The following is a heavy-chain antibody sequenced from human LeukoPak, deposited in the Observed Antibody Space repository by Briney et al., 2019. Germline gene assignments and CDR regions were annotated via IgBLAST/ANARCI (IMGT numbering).Heavy chain of an antibody. J-gene: IGHJ4*02. CDR3: ASNSGSKYYFDY. V-gene: IGHV1-69*13. Sequence: SVKVSCKASGGTFSSYAISWVRQAPGQGLEWMGGIIPIFGTANYAQKFQGRVTITADESTSTAYMELSSLRSEDTAVYYCASNSGSKYYFDYWGQGTLVTVSS. D-gene: IGHD3-22*01. CDR1: GGTFSSYA. CDR2: IIPIFGTA.